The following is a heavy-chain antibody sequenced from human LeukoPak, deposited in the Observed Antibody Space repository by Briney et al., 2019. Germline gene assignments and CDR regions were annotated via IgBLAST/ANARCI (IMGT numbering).Heavy chain of an antibody. CDR1: GGSISSYY. Sequence: SETLSLTCTVSGGSISSYYWSWIRQPAGKGLEWIGRIYTSGSTNYNPSLKSRVTMSVDTSKNQFPLKLSSVTAADTAVYYCAREVGDYIIGSHYMDVWGKGTTVTVSS. D-gene: IGHD4-17*01. V-gene: IGHV4-4*07. CDR2: IYTSGST. CDR3: AREVGDYIIGSHYMDV. J-gene: IGHJ6*03.